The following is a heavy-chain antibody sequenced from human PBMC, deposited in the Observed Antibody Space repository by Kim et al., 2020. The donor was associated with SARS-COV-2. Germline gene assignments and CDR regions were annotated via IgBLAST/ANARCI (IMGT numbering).Heavy chain of an antibody. D-gene: IGHD1-26*01. V-gene: IGHV4-31*03. CDR2: IYYSGST. CDR1: GGSISSGGYY. J-gene: IGHJ5*02. Sequence: SETLSLTCTVSGGSISSGGYYWSWIRQHPGKGLEWIGYIYYSGSTYYNPSLKSRVTISVDTSKNQFSLKLSSVTAADTAVYYCARVKLLGATIPWGQGTLVTVSS. CDR3: ARVKLLGATIP.